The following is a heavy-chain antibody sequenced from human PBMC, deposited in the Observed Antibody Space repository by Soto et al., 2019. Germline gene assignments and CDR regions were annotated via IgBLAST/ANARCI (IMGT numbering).Heavy chain of an antibody. D-gene: IGHD2-15*01. V-gene: IGHV4-39*01. J-gene: IGHJ5*02. CDR2: IYYSGST. CDR1: GGSISSSSYY. Sequence: QLQLQESGSGLEKPSEALSLTCTVSGGSISSSSYYWGWIRQPPGKGLEWIGSIYYSGSTYYNPSLKSRVTISVDTSKNQLSLKLSSVTAADTAVYYCPRHDSGKNWFDPWGQGTLVTVSS. CDR3: PRHDSGKNWFDP.